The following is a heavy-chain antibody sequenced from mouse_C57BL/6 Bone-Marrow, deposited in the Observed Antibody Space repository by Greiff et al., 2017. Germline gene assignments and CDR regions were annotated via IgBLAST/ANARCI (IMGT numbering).Heavy chain of an antibody. CDR3: ARHYSTVVN. J-gene: IGHJ2*01. Sequence: QVQLQQPGAELVKPGASVKLSCKASGYTFTSYWMQWVKQRPGQGLEWIGEIDPSDSYTNYNQKFKGKATLTVDTSSSTAYMQLSSLTSEDSAVYYCARHYSTVVNWGQGTTLTASS. D-gene: IGHD1-1*01. CDR2: IDPSDSYT. CDR1: GYTFTSYW. V-gene: IGHV1-50*01.